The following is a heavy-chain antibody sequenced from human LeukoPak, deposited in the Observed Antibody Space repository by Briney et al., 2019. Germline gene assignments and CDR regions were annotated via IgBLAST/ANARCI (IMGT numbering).Heavy chain of an antibody. V-gene: IGHV3-11*01. CDR3: ARVAADGPDY. D-gene: IGHD6-13*01. J-gene: IGHJ4*02. CDR2: ISSSGSTI. CDR1: GFTFSDYY. Sequence: GGSLRLPCAASGFTFSDYYMSWIRQAPGKGLEWVSYISSSGSTIYYADSVKGRFTISRDNAEKSLYLQMNSLRAEDTAVYYCARVAADGPDYWGQGTLVTVSS.